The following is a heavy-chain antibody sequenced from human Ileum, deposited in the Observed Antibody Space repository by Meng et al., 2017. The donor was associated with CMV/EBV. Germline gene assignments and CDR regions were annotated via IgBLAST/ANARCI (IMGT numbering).Heavy chain of an antibody. J-gene: IGHJ4*02. D-gene: IGHD3-3*01. CDR3: ARGLYLDYDFWSGYYLKHYFDY. Sequence: GYYWSWIRQPPGKGLEWIGEINHSGSTNYNPSLKSRVTISVDTSKNQFSLKLSSVTAADTAVYYCARGLYLDYDFWSGYYLKHYFDYWGQGTLVTVSS. V-gene: IGHV4-34*01. CDR2: INHSGST. CDR1: GYY.